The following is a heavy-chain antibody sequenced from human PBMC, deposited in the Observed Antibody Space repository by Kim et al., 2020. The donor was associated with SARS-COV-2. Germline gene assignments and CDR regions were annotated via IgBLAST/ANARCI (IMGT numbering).Heavy chain of an antibody. CDR3: ARDPYGDYPWDYYGMDV. Sequence: GKGRFTISSDNPKNTLYLQMNSLRAEDTAVYYCARDPYGDYPWDYYGMDVWGQGTTVTVSS. J-gene: IGHJ6*02. D-gene: IGHD4-17*01. V-gene: IGHV3-53*01.